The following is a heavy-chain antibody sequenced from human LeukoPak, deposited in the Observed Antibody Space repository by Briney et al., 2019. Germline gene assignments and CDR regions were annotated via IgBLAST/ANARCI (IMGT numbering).Heavy chain of an antibody. D-gene: IGHD1-7*01. CDR1: GFTFSSYA. V-gene: IGHV3-23*01. J-gene: IGHJ4*02. CDR3: EKERDWNYASHFDF. Sequence: GGSLRLSCAASGFTFSSYAMSWVRQAPGKGLEWVSAISGSGGSTYYADSVKGRFTISRDNSKYTLYLQMNSLRAEDTAVYYCEKERDWNYASHFDFWGWGTRVTVSS. CDR2: ISGSGGST.